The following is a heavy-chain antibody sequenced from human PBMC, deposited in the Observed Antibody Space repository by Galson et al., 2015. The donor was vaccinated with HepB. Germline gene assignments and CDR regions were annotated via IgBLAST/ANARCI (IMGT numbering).Heavy chain of an antibody. CDR2: ISGSGSST. J-gene: IGHJ4*02. V-gene: IGHV3-23*01. CDR1: GFTFSSYA. D-gene: IGHD6-13*01. Sequence: SLRLSCAASGFTFSSYAMSWVRQAPGRGLEWVSSISGSGSSTYYADSVTGRFSIFRDNSKNTLYLQINSLRVEDTAVYYCAKVGDPEPIIAAAGTGDYFDYWGQGTLVTVSS. CDR3: AKVGDPEPIIAAAGTGDYFDY.